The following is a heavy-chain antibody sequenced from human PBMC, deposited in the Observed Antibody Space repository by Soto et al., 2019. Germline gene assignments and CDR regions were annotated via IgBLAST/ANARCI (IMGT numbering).Heavy chain of an antibody. V-gene: IGHV1-3*01. CDR2: INAGNGNT. J-gene: IGHJ6*02. CDR1: GYTFTSYA. D-gene: IGHD3-10*01. Sequence: ASVKVSCKASGYTFTSYAMHWVRQAPGQRLEWMGWINAGNGNTKYSQKFQGRVTITRDTSASTPYMELSSLRSEDTAVYYCASRAPPGGNYYGSGTPFYYYGMDVWGQGTTVTVSS. CDR3: ASRAPPGGNYYGSGTPFYYYGMDV.